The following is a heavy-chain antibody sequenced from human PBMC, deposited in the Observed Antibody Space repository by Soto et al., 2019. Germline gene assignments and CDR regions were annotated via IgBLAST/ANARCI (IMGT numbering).Heavy chain of an antibody. Sequence: PSQTLSLTCVISGDSVSSNGACWNWIRQSPSRGLQWLGRIYYRSKWFHDYAASVESRMAINPDTSRNQFSLQLNYVTPEDTAVYSCARVHCSAGTCLDGLDFWGQGTTVTVSS. D-gene: IGHD2-15*01. J-gene: IGHJ6*02. V-gene: IGHV6-1*01. CDR3: ARVHCSAGTCLDGLDF. CDR2: IYYRSKWFH. CDR1: GDSVSSNGAC.